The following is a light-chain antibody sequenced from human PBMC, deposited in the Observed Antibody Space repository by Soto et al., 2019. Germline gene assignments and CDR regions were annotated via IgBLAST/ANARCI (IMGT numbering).Light chain of an antibody. CDR2: GAS. CDR1: QSVSSSY. CDR3: QQYGSSPPWT. Sequence: EIVLTQSPGTLSLSPGERATLSCRAIQSVSSSYLAWHQQKPGQAPRLLIYGASSRATGIPDRFSGSGSGTDFTLTISRLEPEDFAVYYCQQYGSSPPWTFGQGTKVDIK. J-gene: IGKJ1*01. V-gene: IGKV3-20*01.